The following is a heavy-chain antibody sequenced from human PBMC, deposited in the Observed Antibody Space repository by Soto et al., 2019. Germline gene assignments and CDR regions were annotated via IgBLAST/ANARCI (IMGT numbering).Heavy chain of an antibody. J-gene: IGHJ5*02. D-gene: IGHD5-12*01. CDR2: IYYSGST. CDR1: GGSISSGDYY. V-gene: IGHV4-30-4*01. Sequence: SETLSLTCTVSGGSISSGDYYWSWIRQHPGKGLEWIGYIYYSGSTYYNPPLKSRVTMSVDTSKNQFSLKLSSVTAADTAVYYCARVVVATLGGWFDPWGQGTLVTVSS. CDR3: ARVVVATLGGWFDP.